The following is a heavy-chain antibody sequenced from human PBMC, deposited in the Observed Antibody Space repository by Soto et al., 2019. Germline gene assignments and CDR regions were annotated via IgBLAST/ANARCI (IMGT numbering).Heavy chain of an antibody. D-gene: IGHD1-1*01. J-gene: IGHJ6*02. V-gene: IGHV1-69*12. CDR2: IIPVFGTA. Sequence: QVQLVQSGAEVMQPGSSVRVSCKTSGGSFSTSAISWVRQAPGQGLEWMGGIIPVFGTADYTQKFQARVTITADEYTTTAYMELRGLRSEDTAVYFCARDKDRVPLGGNYYYGIDVWGQGTTVTVSS. CDR3: ARDKDRVPLGGNYYYGIDV. CDR1: GGSFSTSA.